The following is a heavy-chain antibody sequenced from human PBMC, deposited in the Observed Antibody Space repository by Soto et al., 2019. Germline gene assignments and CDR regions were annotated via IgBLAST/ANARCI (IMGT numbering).Heavy chain of an antibody. CDR3: AREMNDFWSGSLWEAFDI. D-gene: IGHD3-3*01. CDR2: IWYDGSSK. Sequence: GGSLRLSCAASGFSFNTYGMHWVRQAPGKGLEWVAVIWYDGSSKSYADSVKGRFTISRDNSKNTLHLQMNSLRAEDTAVYYCAREMNDFWSGSLWEAFDIWGQGTKVTVSS. J-gene: IGHJ3*02. V-gene: IGHV3-33*01. CDR1: GFSFNTYG.